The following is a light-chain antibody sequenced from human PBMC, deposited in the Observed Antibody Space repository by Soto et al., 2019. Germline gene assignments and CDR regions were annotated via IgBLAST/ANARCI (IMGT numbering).Light chain of an antibody. J-gene: IGKJ2*01. CDR3: QQRGSWPS. CDR2: DAS. V-gene: IGKV3-11*01. Sequence: EIVLTQSPAPLSLSPGERATLSCRASQSINSYLAWYQQKSGQAPRLLIYDASNRATGIPARFSGSGSGTDFTLTISSREPEDFAVYYCQQRGSWPSFGQGTKLGIK. CDR1: QSINSY.